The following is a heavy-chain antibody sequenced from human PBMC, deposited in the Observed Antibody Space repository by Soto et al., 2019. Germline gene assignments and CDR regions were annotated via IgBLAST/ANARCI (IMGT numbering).Heavy chain of an antibody. J-gene: IGHJ5*02. CDR1: GGSISSGGYS. D-gene: IGHD6-13*01. Sequence: SETLSLTCAVSGGSISSGGYSWSWIRQPPGKGLEWIGYIYHSGSTYYNPSLKSRVAMSVDKSKNQFSLKLISVTAADTAVYYCARTEVPESSSWHPCDPWGQGILVTVSS. CDR2: IYHSGST. V-gene: IGHV4-30-2*01. CDR3: ARTEVPESSSWHPCDP.